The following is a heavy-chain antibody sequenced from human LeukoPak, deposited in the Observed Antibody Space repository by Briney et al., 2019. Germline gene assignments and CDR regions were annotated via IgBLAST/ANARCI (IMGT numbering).Heavy chain of an antibody. J-gene: IGHJ4*02. CDR2: IKEDGSEK. CDR1: GFTFSSYW. CDR3: ASGYSSGY. V-gene: IGHV3-7*01. Sequence: GGSLRLSCAASGFTFSSYWMCWVRQAPVKGLEWVANIKEDGSEKHYVDSVKGRFTISRDNTKNSLYLQMNSLRAEDTAVYYCASGYSSGYWGQGALVTVSS. D-gene: IGHD6-19*01.